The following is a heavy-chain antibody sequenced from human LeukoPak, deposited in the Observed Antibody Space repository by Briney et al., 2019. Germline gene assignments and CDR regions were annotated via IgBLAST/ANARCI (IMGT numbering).Heavy chain of an antibody. Sequence: SQTLSLTCAVSGGSISSGGYSWSWIRQPPGKGLEWIGYIYHSGSTYYNPSLKSRVTISVDTSKNQFSLKLSSVTAADTAVYYCARALSGYSYGYAYWGQGTLVTVSS. J-gene: IGHJ4*02. CDR3: ARALSGYSYGYAY. CDR1: GGSISSGGYS. CDR2: IYHSGST. V-gene: IGHV4-30-2*01. D-gene: IGHD5-18*01.